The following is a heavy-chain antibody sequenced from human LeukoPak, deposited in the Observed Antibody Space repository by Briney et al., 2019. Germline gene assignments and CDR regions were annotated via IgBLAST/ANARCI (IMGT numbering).Heavy chain of an antibody. Sequence: ASVKVSCKASGYTFTGYYMHWVRQAPGQGLEWMGWINPNSGGTNYAQKFQGRVTMTRDTSISTAYMELSRLRSDDTAVYYCAREGGPKYCSSTSCYNFHCFDPGGKGPLVTVS. CDR2: INPNSGGT. D-gene: IGHD2-2*02. V-gene: IGHV1-2*02. CDR3: AREGGPKYCSSTSCYNFHCFDP. J-gene: IGHJ5*02. CDR1: GYTFTGYY.